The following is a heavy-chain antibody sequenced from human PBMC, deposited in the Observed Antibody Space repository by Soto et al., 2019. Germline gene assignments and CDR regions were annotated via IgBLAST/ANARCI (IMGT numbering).Heavy chain of an antibody. J-gene: IGHJ6*03. V-gene: IGHV3-23*01. CDR2: ISGSGGST. D-gene: IGHD6-6*01. CDR1: GFTFSSYA. Sequence: GGSLRLSCAASGFTFSSYAMSWVRQAPGKGLEWVSAISGSGGSTYYADSVKGRFTISRDNSKNTLYLQMNSLRAEDTAVYYCAKDRGGSSSIALWYYYYYMDVWGKGTTVTVSS. CDR3: AKDRGGSSSIALWYYYYYMDV.